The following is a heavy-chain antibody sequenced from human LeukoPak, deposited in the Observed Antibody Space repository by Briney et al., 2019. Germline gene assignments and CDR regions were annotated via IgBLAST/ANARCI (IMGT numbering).Heavy chain of an antibody. CDR3: TTGDGTKFDS. Sequence: GRSLRLSRAASGFTFDDYAMHWVRQAPGKGLEWVSSISGNSGSVGYVDSVKGRFTISRDNAKNSLYLQMNRLTLEDTALYYCTTGDGTKFDSWGQGTLVTVSS. J-gene: IGHJ4*02. V-gene: IGHV3-9*01. D-gene: IGHD4-17*01. CDR2: ISGNSGSV. CDR1: GFTFDDYA.